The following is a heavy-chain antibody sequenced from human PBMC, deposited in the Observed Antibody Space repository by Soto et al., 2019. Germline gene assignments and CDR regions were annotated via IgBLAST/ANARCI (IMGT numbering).Heavy chain of an antibody. Sequence: QVQLVESGGGVVQSGRSLRLSCAASGFNFNHYGMLWVRQAPGKGLEWMAVIWYDGGDKNYADSVKGRFTISRDNSKNTLYLQMNSLRVEDTAVYYCARWGGSATIPYFDYWGRGTQVAVSS. J-gene: IGHJ4*02. CDR1: GFNFNHYG. CDR3: ARWGGSATIPYFDY. D-gene: IGHD6-25*01. CDR2: IWYDGGDK. V-gene: IGHV3-33*01.